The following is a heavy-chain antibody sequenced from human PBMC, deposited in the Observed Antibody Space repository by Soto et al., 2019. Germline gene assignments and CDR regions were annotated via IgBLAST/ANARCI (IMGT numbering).Heavy chain of an antibody. D-gene: IGHD1-26*01. CDR1: GGTFTSYA. J-gene: IGHJ4*02. V-gene: IGHV1-69*01. CDR3: ARRRLSGTYYVDY. CDR2: ITPIFGTA. Sequence: QVQLMQSGAEVKKPGSSVKVSCKASGGTFTSYAISWVRQAPGQGLEWMGGITPIFGTANYAQKCQGRVTITADGDTSTAYMELSSLRAEDTAVYYCARRRLSGTYYVDYWGQGTLVTVSA.